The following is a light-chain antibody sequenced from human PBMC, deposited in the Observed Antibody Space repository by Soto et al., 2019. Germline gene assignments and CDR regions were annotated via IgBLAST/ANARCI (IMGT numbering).Light chain of an antibody. CDR2: GAS. J-gene: IGKJ1*01. Sequence: EIVLTQSPGTLSLSPGERATLSCRASQSVSNYLAWYQRKPGPAPRLLIYGASSRATGIPDRFSGSGSGTDFTLTISRLEPEDFAVYYCHQYGGSPQTFGQGTKVESK. CDR1: QSVSNY. V-gene: IGKV3-20*01. CDR3: HQYGGSPQT.